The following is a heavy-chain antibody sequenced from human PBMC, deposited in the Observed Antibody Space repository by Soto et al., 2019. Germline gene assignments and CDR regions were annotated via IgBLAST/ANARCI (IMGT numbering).Heavy chain of an antibody. J-gene: IGHJ6*04. Sequence: GESLKISCKGSGYSFTSYWISWVRQMPGKGLEWMGRIDPSDSYTNYSPSFQGHVTISADKSISTAYLQWSSLKASDTAMYYWASLVFVVVVAAPPDSYYGMDVWGKGTTVTVSS. V-gene: IGHV5-10-1*01. CDR3: ASLVFVVVVAAPPDSYYGMDV. CDR2: IDPSDSYT. D-gene: IGHD2-15*01. CDR1: GYSFTSYW.